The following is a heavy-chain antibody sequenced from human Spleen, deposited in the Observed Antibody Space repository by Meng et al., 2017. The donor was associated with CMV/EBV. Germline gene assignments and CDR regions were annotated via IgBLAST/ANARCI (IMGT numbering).Heavy chain of an antibody. Sequence: LQLQESAPGLVKPSETLSLTCTVSGASISSSSYSWGWIRQPPGKGLQWIGTIYYSGSTYYNPSLKSRVTISVDTSKNQFSLKLTSVTAADTAVYYCARVLDYILDYWGQGTLVTVSS. CDR1: GASISSSSYS. D-gene: IGHD3/OR15-3a*01. V-gene: IGHV4-39*07. J-gene: IGHJ4*02. CDR3: ARVLDYILDY. CDR2: IYYSGST.